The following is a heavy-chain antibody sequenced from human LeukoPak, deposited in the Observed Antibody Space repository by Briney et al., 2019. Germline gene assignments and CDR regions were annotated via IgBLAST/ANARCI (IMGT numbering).Heavy chain of an antibody. CDR2: IYPDGST. CDR1: GVSVSSGSYF. Sequence: SETLSLTCTVSGVSVSSGSYFWSWIRQPPGEGPQWIGYIYPDGSTNYSPSLRSRVSISVDTSKNQSSLKLSSVTTADTAVYFCATFFDFWFGPWGQGTQVTVSS. D-gene: IGHD5/OR15-5a*01. J-gene: IGHJ5*02. CDR3: ATFFDFWFGP. V-gene: IGHV4-61*01.